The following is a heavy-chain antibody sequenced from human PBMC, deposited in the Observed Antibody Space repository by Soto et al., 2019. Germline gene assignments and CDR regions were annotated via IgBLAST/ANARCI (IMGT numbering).Heavy chain of an antibody. D-gene: IGHD6-19*01. V-gene: IGHV3-23*01. CDR1: GFTFNTNA. Sequence: EEQLLESGGGLVQPGGSLRLSCAASGFTFNTNAISWFRQAPGKGLEWVSAISGYGGTTDYADSVKGRFTISRDNSKNTAYLQMNSLGVEDTAIYYCAKDGVAVAGDGWFDPRGQGTRVTVSS. CDR3: AKDGVAVAGDGWFDP. J-gene: IGHJ5*02. CDR2: ISGYGGTT.